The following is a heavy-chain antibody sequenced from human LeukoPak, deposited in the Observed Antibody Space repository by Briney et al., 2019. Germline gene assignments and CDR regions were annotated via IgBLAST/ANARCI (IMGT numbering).Heavy chain of an antibody. CDR2: INPNSGGT. V-gene: IGHV1-2*02. Sequence: GASVKVSCKASGYTFTGYYMHWVRQAPGQGLEWMGWINPNSGGTNYAQKFRGRVTMTRDTSISTAYMELSRLRSDDTAVYYCARDLVRGAKIDYWGQGTLVTVSS. CDR1: GYTFTGYY. J-gene: IGHJ4*02. CDR3: ARDLVRGAKIDY. D-gene: IGHD3-10*01.